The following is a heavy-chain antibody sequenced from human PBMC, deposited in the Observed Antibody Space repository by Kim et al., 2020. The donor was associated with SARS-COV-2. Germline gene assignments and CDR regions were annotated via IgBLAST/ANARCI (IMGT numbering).Heavy chain of an antibody. CDR1: GFTVSSNY. CDR3: SRGGCYYYY. D-gene: IGHD3-16*01. J-gene: IGHJ6*03. Sequence: GGSLRLSCAASGFTVSSNYMSWVRQAPGKGLEWVSVIYCGGSTYYSASVKGRRTISSDNSNNTSHLQKNSLIAADTAAFYYSRGGCYYYY. CDR2: IYCGGST. V-gene: IGHV3-53*01.